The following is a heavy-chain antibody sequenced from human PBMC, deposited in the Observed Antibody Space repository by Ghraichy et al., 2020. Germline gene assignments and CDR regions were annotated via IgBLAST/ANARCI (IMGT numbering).Heavy chain of an antibody. CDR1: GFTVSSNY. Sequence: GESLNISCAASGFTVSSNYMSWVRQAPGKGLEWVSVIYSGGSTYYADSVKGRFTISRDNSKNTLYLQMNSLRAEDTAVYYCARAAYSGSYNWFDPWGQGTLVTVSS. D-gene: IGHD1-26*01. CDR2: IYSGGST. J-gene: IGHJ5*02. V-gene: IGHV3-53*01. CDR3: ARAAYSGSYNWFDP.